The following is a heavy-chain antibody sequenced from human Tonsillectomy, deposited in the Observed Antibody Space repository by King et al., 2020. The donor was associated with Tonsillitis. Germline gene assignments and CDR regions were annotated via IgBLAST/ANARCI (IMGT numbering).Heavy chain of an antibody. CDR3: AKDPVGCSSTSCYSYYFDY. D-gene: IGHD2-2*01. J-gene: IGHJ4*02. V-gene: IGHV3-23*04. Sequence: VQLVQSGGGLVQPGGSLRLSCAASGFTFSSYAMSWVRQAPGKGLEWVSTSSGSGGDTYYADSVKGRFTISRDNSKNTLYLQMNSLRAEDTAVYYCAKDPVGCSSTSCYSYYFDYWGQGTLVTVSS. CDR1: GFTFSSYA. CDR2: SSGSGGDT.